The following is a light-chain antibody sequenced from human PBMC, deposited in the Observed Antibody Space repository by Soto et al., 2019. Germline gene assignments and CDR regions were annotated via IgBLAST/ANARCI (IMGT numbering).Light chain of an antibody. Sequence: DIVMTQSPDSLAVSLGERATINCKSSQSVLYSSNNKNYLAWYQQKPGQPPKKLIYWASTRESGVPDRFSGSGSGTDFTLTISSLQAEGVAVYYCQQYYSTPLTFGGGTKVEIK. CDR3: QQYYSTPLT. CDR2: WAS. V-gene: IGKV4-1*01. CDR1: QSVLYSSNNKNY. J-gene: IGKJ4*01.